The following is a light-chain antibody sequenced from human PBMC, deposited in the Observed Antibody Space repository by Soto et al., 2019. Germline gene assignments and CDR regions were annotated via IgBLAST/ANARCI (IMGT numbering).Light chain of an antibody. CDR3: QQRNSYPIT. Sequence: DIQMAQSPCALSGSVGHRFTITCLASQGISSYLAWYQQKPGKAPNLLIHTASTLQSGVPSRFSGSGSGTEFTLTISSLQPEDFATYYCQQRNSYPITFGQGTRLEIK. J-gene: IGKJ5*01. CDR2: TAS. V-gene: IGKV1-9*01. CDR1: QGISSY.